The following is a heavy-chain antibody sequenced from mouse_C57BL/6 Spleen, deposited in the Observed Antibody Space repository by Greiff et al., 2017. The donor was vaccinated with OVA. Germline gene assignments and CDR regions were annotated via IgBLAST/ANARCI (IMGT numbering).Heavy chain of an antibody. CDR1: GYTFTSYW. CDR3: ARFITTYFDV. CDR2: IDPSDSYT. V-gene: IGHV1-69*01. D-gene: IGHD1-1*01. Sequence: QVQLQQPGAELVMPGASVKLSCKASGYTFTSYWMHWVKQRPGQGLEWIGEIDPSDSYTNYNQKFKGKSTLTVDKSSSTAYMQLSSLTSEDSAVYYCARFITTYFDVWGTGTTVTVSS. J-gene: IGHJ1*03.